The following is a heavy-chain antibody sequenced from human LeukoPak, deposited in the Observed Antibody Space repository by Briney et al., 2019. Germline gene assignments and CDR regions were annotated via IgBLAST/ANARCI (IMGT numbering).Heavy chain of an antibody. CDR1: GYTFTSYG. J-gene: IGHJ6*03. V-gene: IGHV1-18*01. CDR3: ARDSRVGATSYYMDV. Sequence: ASVKVSCKASGYTFTSYGISWVRQAPGQGLEWMGWISAYNGNTNYAQKLQGRVTMTTDTSTSTAYMELRSLRSDDTAVYYCARDSRVGATSYYMDVWGKGTAVTVSS. CDR2: ISAYNGNT. D-gene: IGHD1-26*01.